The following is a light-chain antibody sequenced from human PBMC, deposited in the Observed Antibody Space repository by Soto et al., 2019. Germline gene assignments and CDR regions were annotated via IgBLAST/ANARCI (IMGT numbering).Light chain of an antibody. CDR3: AAWDDRLNGYV. V-gene: IGLV1-44*01. CDR2: SNN. CDR1: SSNIGGNA. J-gene: IGLJ1*01. Sequence: QSVLTQPPSASGTPGQWVTISCSGSSSNIGGNAVNWYQQLPGTPPKLLIYSNNQRPSGVPDRFSGSKSGTSASLAISGLQSEDEADYYCAAWDDRLNGYVFGTGTKLTVL.